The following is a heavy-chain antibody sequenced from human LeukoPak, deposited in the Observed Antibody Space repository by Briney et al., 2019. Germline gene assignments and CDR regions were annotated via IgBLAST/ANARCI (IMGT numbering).Heavy chain of an antibody. CDR2: VSVYTGYT. V-gene: IGHV1-18*01. CDR3: ARVAVAGIHWFDP. D-gene: IGHD6-19*01. CDR1: GYTFTNYG. Sequence: ASVKVSCKASGYTFTNYGISWVRQAPGQGLEWMGWVSVYTGYTKYPQKFQGRVTMTTDTSTSTAYMELRSLRSDDTAVYYCARVAVAGIHWFDPWGQGTLVTVSS. J-gene: IGHJ5*02.